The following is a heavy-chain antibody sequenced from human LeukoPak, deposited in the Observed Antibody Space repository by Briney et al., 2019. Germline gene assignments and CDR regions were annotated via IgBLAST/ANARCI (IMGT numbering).Heavy chain of an antibody. Sequence: ASVKVSCEASGYAFTRYSMQWVRQAPGQGLEWMGVINPGGSSTNYAQKFQGKVTLTRDTPTSTVYMELSSLTSEDTAVYYCARERDSSSSSAYWGQGTLVTVSS. J-gene: IGHJ4*02. V-gene: IGHV1-46*01. CDR2: INPGGSST. CDR3: ARERDSSSSSAY. CDR1: GYAFTRYS. D-gene: IGHD6-13*01.